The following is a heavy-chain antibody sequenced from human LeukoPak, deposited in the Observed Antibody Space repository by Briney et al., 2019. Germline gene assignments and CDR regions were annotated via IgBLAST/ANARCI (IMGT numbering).Heavy chain of an antibody. CDR2: IWDDGNNK. J-gene: IGHJ4*02. V-gene: IGHV3-33*01. Sequence: PGGSLSLSCAAGGLTFSSYGRQGVRQPTGKGLEGGVIIWDDGNNKHYADSVEGRFTISRDNPKSTLYLEMNSLGAEDTAVYYRARDGAYCDGGSCYSGYCDYWGQGTLVTVSS. CDR1: GLTFSSYG. D-gene: IGHD2-15*01. CDR3: ARDGAYCDGGSCYSGYCDY.